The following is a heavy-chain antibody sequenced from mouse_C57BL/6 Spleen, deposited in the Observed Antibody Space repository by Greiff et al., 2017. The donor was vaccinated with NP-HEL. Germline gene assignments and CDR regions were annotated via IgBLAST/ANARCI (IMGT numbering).Heavy chain of an antibody. J-gene: IGHJ4*01. V-gene: IGHV1-53*01. D-gene: IGHD4-1*01. CDR2: INPSNGGT. Sequence: QVQLQQPGTELVKPGASVKLSCKASGYTFTSYWMHWVKQRPGQGLEWIGNINPSNGGTNYNEKFKSKATLSGDKSSSTAYMQLSSLTSEDSAVYYCARSPNGDIPYYAMDYWGQGTSVTVSS. CDR3: ARSPNGDIPYYAMDY. CDR1: GYTFTSYW.